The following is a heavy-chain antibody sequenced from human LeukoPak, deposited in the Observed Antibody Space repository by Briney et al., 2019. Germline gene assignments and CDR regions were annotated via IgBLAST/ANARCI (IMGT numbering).Heavy chain of an antibody. Sequence: ASVKVSCKASGGTFSSYAISWVRQAPGQGLEWMGRIIPILGIANYAQKFQGRVTITADKSTSTAYMELSGLRSEDTAVYYCARDRACSSTSCYTYYYYYGMDVWGQGTTVTVSS. V-gene: IGHV1-69*04. CDR1: GGTFSSYA. D-gene: IGHD2-2*02. J-gene: IGHJ6*02. CDR2: IIPILGIA. CDR3: ARDRACSSTSCYTYYYYYGMDV.